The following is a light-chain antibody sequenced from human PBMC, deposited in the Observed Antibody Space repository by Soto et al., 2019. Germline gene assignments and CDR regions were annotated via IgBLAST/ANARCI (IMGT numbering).Light chain of an antibody. CDR3: QQYSDSPRT. Sequence: EIVMTQSPATLSVSPGERATLSCRASQSVNSNLAWSQQTPVQAPRLVIYGASTRATDFPAGFSGSGSGTDFTITISRLQSEDLALDYCQQYSDSPRTFGKGTKVEIE. V-gene: IGKV3-15*01. CDR1: QSVNSN. J-gene: IGKJ1*01. CDR2: GAS.